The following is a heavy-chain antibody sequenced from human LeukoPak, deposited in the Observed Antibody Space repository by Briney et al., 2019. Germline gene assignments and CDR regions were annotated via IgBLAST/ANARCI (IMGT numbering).Heavy chain of an antibody. CDR2: IIPIFGTA. CDR1: GGAFSSYA. CDR3: AREGDYYDSSGYLPLDY. J-gene: IGHJ4*02. V-gene: IGHV1-69*13. Sequence: GASVKVSCKASGGAFSSYAISWVRQAPGQGLEWMGGIIPIFGTANYAQKFQGRVTITADESTSTAYMELSSLRSEDTAVYYCAREGDYYDSSGYLPLDYWGQGTLVTVSS. D-gene: IGHD3-22*01.